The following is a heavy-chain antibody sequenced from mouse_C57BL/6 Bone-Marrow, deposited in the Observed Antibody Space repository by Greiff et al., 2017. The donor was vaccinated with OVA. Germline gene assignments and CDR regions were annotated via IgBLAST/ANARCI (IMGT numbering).Heavy chain of an antibody. D-gene: IGHD5-1-1*01. J-gene: IGHJ4*01. CDR3: ARKYLYAMDY. CDR2: IYPGSGNT. V-gene: IGHV1-76*01. Sequence: VKLQQSGAELVRPGASVKLSCKASGYTFTDYYINWVKQRPGQGLEWIARIYPGSGNTYYNEKFKGKATLTAEKSSSTAYMQLSSLTSEDSAVYFCARKYLYAMDYWGQGTSVTVSS. CDR1: GYTFTDYY.